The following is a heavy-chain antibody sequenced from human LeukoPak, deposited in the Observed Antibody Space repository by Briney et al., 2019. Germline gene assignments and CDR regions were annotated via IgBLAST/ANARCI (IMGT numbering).Heavy chain of an antibody. CDR3: ARWLSNAFDI. CDR1: GNSISSDYY. D-gene: IGHD3-22*01. J-gene: IGHJ3*02. V-gene: IGHV4-38-2*02. CDR2: IYYSGTT. Sequence: PSETLSLTCTVSGNSISSDYYWGWIRQPPGKGLEWIGSIYYSGTTYYNPSLKSRVTISVDTSKNQFSLKLSSVTAADTAVYYCARWLSNAFDIWGQGTMDTVSS.